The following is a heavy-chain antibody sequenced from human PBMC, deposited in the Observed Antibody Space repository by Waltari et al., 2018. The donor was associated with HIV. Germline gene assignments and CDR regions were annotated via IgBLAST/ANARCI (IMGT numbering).Heavy chain of an antibody. D-gene: IGHD3-10*01. CDR1: GGSFSGYS. CDR2: INHSGST. Sequence: QVQLQPWGAGLLKPSETLSLTCAVYGGSFSGYSWSWIRQPPGKGLEWVGEINHSGSTNYNPSLKSRVTISLDTSKNQFSLKLISVTAADTAVYYCARGLDYYGSGSYYNVPSYWGQGTLVTVSS. V-gene: IGHV4-34*01. J-gene: IGHJ4*02. CDR3: ARGLDYYGSGSYYNVPSY.